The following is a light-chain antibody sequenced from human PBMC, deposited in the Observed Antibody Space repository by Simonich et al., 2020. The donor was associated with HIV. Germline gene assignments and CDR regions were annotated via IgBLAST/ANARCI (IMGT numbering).Light chain of an antibody. V-gene: IGLV2-8*01. J-gene: IGLJ2*01. CDR2: EVN. CDR1: NSDVGGYNY. Sequence: QSALTQPASVSGSPGQSITISCIGTNSDVGGYNYVSWYQQHPGKAPKLIIYEVNKRPSGVPDRFSGSKSDNTASLTVSGLQAEDEANYYCSSYAGSNTVVFGGGTKLTVL. CDR3: SSYAGSNTVV.